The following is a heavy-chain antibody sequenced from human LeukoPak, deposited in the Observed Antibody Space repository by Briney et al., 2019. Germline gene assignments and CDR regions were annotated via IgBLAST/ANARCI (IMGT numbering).Heavy chain of an antibody. Sequence: PGGSLRLSCAASGFTFSSYSMNWVRQAPGKGLEWVSSISSSSSYIYYADSVKGRFTTSRDNAKNSLYLQMNSLRAEDTAVYYCAGAFRNYDFWSGYPYYFDYWGQGTLVTVSS. D-gene: IGHD3-3*01. CDR1: GFTFSSYS. V-gene: IGHV3-21*01. CDR3: AGAFRNYDFWSGYPYYFDY. CDR2: ISSSSSYI. J-gene: IGHJ4*02.